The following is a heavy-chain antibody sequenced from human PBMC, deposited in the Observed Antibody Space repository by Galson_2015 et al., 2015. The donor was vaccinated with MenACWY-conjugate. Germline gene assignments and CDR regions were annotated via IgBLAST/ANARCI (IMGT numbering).Heavy chain of an antibody. CDR2: ISSSSSTI. V-gene: IGHV3-48*01. J-gene: IGHJ4*02. CDR3: ASLGYCSGGSCSASDY. D-gene: IGHD2-15*01. CDR1: GFTFSSYS. Sequence: SLRLSCAASGFTFSSYSMNWVRQAPGKGLEWVSYISSSSSTIYYADSVKGRFTISRDNAKNSLYLQMNSLRAEDTAVYYCASLGYCSGGSCSASDYWGQGTLVTVSS.